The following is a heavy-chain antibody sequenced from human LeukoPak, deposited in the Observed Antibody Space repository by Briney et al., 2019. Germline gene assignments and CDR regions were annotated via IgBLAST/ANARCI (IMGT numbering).Heavy chain of an antibody. Sequence: SETLSLTCTVSGGSISSSSYYWGWIRQPPGKGLEWIGSIYYSGSTYYNPSLKSRVTISVDASKTQFSLKLTSVTAADTAMYYCARHKSVSYDAFDLWGRGTMVTVSS. CDR1: GGSISSSSYY. J-gene: IGHJ3*01. D-gene: IGHD3-10*01. CDR2: IYYSGST. V-gene: IGHV4-39*01. CDR3: ARHKSVSYDAFDL.